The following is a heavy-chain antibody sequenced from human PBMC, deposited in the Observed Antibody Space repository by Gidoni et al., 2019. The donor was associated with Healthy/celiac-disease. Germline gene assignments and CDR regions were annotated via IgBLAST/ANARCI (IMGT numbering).Heavy chain of an antibody. Sequence: EVQLVESGGGLVQPGRSRRLACGASGFTFDDDAMHWGRQAPGKGLEWVSGISWNSGSIGYADSVKGRFTISRDNAKNSLYLQMNSLRAEDTALYYCAKDIIGWGPRQLVAFDIWGQGTMVTVSS. CDR2: ISWNSGSI. D-gene: IGHD6-6*01. V-gene: IGHV3-9*01. J-gene: IGHJ3*02. CDR1: GFTFDDDA. CDR3: AKDIIGWGPRQLVAFDI.